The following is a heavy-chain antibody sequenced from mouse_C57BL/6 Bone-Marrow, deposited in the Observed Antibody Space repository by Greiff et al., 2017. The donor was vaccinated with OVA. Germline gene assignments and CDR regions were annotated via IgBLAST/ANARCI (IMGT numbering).Heavy chain of an antibody. CDR1: GYTFTSYW. D-gene: IGHD1-1*01. CDR3: ARDGHGSSYDY. V-gene: IGHV1-69*01. J-gene: IGHJ2*01. Sequence: QVQLQQPGAELVMPGASVKLSCKASGYTFTSYWMHWVKQRPGQGLEWIGEIDPSDSYTNYNQKFKGKSTLTVDKSSSTAYMQLSSLESEDTAVYYCARDGHGSSYDYWGQGTTLTVSS. CDR2: IDPSDSYT.